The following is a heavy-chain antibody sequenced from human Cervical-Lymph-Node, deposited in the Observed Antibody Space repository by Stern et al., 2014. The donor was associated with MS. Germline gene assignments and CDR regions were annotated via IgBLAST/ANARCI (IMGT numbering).Heavy chain of an antibody. CDR1: GFTVSSNY. J-gene: IGHJ4*02. V-gene: IGHV3-53*01. CDR3: ARDYSNYFDY. CDR2: FYSGGLT. D-gene: IGHD4-11*01. Sequence: VQLVQSGGGLIQPGGSLRLSCVASGFTVSSNYLTWVRQAPGKGLEWVSSFYSGGLTYYADSVKGRFTISTDNSRNTLYLQMNNLRAEDTAIYYCARDYSNYFDYWGQGTRVTVSS.